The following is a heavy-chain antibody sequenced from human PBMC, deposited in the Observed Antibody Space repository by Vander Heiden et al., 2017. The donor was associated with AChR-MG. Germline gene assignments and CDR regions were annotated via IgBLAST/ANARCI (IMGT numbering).Heavy chain of an antibody. J-gene: IGHJ5*02. V-gene: IGHV4-31*03. D-gene: IGHD1-26*01. CDR3: ARDTPMGGAHWFDP. Sequence: QVQLQESGPGLVKPSQTLSLTCTVSGGSISSGGYYWSWIRQHPGKGLEWIGYIYYSGSTNYNPSLKSRVTISVDTSKNQFSLKLSSVTAADTAVYYCARDTPMGGAHWFDPWGQGTLVTVSS. CDR2: IYYSGST. CDR1: GGSISSGGYY.